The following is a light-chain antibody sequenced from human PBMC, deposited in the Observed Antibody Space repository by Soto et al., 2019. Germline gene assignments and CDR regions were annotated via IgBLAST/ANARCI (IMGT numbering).Light chain of an antibody. Sequence: QSVLTQPPSASGTPGQRVTISCSGSSSNIGSNYVYWYQQLPGTAPKLLIYRNNQRPSGVPRRFSGSKAGTSAPLATSGLRSEDGADYYCAAWDDSLSGQVFGGGTKLTVL. V-gene: IGLV1-47*01. CDR2: RNN. CDR3: AAWDDSLSGQV. J-gene: IGLJ2*01. CDR1: SSNIGSNY.